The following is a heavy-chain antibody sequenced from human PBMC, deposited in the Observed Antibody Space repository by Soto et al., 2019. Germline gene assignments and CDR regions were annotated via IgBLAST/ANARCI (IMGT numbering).Heavy chain of an antibody. V-gene: IGHV3-11*01. CDR2: ISSSGSTI. D-gene: IGHD1-26*01. Sequence: PGGSLRLSCAASGFTFSDYYMSWIRQAPGKGLEWVSYISSSGSTIYYADSVKGRFTISRDNAKNSLYLQMNSLRAEDTAVYYCAREAPYSGSFYYYYYGMDVWGQGTAVTVSS. J-gene: IGHJ6*02. CDR3: AREAPYSGSFYYYYYGMDV. CDR1: GFTFSDYY.